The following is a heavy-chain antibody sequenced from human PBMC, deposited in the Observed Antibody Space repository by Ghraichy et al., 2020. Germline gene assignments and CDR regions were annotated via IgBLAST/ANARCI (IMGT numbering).Heavy chain of an antibody. CDR2: IWFDVSYK. J-gene: IGHJ6*02. CDR3: ARGKSYGMDV. CDR1: GFTFATYG. V-gene: IGHV3-33*01. Sequence: GGSLRLSCAASGFTFATYGMHWVRQAPGKGLEWVAFIWFDVSYKYYVDSVKGRFTISRDNSKNTLYLQMNSLRAEDTAVYYCARGKSYGMDVWGQGTTVTVSS.